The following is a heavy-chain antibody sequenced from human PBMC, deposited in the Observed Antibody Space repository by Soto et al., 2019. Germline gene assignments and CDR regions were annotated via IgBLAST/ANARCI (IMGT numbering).Heavy chain of an antibody. D-gene: IGHD2-8*01. Sequence: GASVKVSCKASGFTFTSSAFQWVRQARGQRLEWIGWIAVGSGYTNYAQRFRDRVTLTRDMSTATTYMELSRLTSEDTAIYYCAADATAWQQMVPSDYWGQGTLVTVSS. CDR2: IAVGSGYT. V-gene: IGHV1-58*01. CDR3: AADATAWQQMVPSDY. J-gene: IGHJ4*02. CDR1: GFTFTSSA.